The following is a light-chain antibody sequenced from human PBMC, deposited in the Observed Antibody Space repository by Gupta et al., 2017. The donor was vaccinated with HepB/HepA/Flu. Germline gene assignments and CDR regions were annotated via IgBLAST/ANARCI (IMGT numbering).Light chain of an antibody. CDR2: GAS. CDR3: QQRDSLPVT. Sequence: DIQMTQAPSSLSASVGDRVTISCRASQNIVTYLIWYQQIPGKAPNLLIYGASSLQTGVPSRFSGSGSGTDFTLTIIRLQPEDFATYYCQQRDSLPVTFGQGTKLEIK. J-gene: IGKJ2*01. CDR1: QNIVTY. V-gene: IGKV1-39*01.